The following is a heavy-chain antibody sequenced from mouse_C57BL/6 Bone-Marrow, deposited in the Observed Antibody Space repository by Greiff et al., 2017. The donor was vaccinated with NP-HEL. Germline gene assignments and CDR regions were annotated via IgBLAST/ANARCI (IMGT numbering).Heavy chain of an antibody. J-gene: IGHJ4*01. CDR3: ARGSSSYLYYYAMDD. D-gene: IGHD1-1*01. Sequence: DVQLVESGGGLVKPGGSLKLSCAASGFTFSDYGMHWVRQAPEKGLEWVAYISSGSSTIYYADTVKGRFTISRDNAKNTLFLQMTSLRSEDTAMYYCARGSSSYLYYYAMDDWGQGTSVTVSS. V-gene: IGHV5-17*01. CDR1: GFTFSDYG. CDR2: ISSGSSTI.